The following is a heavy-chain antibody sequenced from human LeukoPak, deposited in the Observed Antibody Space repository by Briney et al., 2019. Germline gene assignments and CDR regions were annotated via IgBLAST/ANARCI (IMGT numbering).Heavy chain of an antibody. D-gene: IGHD2-2*01. V-gene: IGHV1-2*02. CDR1: GYTFTGYY. CDR3: ARDLVVVPAAKYYYYYGMDV. CDR2: IGPNSGGT. J-gene: IGHJ6*02. Sequence: GASVKVSCKASGYTFTGYYMHWVRQAPGQGLEWMGWIGPNSGGTNYAQKFQGRVTMTRDTSISTAYMELSRLRSDDTAVYYCARDLVVVPAAKYYYYYGMDVWGQGTTVTVSS.